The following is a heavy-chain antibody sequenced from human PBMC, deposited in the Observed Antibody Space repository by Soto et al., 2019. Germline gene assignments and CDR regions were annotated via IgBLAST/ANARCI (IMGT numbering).Heavy chain of an antibody. CDR3: ARVWFGESSWFDP. J-gene: IGHJ5*02. V-gene: IGHV4-30-2*01. Sequence: SETLSLTCAVSGGSISRGGYSWSWIRQPPGKGLEWIGYISHTGSTYYNPSLKSRVTISVDRSKNQFSLNLSSVTAADTAVYYCARVWFGESSWFDPWGQGTLVTVSS. CDR1: GGSISRGGYS. CDR2: ISHTGST. D-gene: IGHD3-10*01.